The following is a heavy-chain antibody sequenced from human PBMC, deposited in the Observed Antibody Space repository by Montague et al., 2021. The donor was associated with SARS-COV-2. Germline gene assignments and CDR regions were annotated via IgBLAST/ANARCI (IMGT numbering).Heavy chain of an antibody. D-gene: IGHD3-10*01. CDR3: ARVAPRTKTRITLIRRFDY. Sequence: SETLSLTCAVYGGSFSGYHWTWIRQPPGKGLEWIGEINYSGSTNXNPSLKSRVTISVDTSKNQFSLKLSSVTAAGTAVYYCARVAPRTKTRITLIRRFDYWGQGTLFPVSS. CDR1: GGSFSGYH. V-gene: IGHV4-34*01. J-gene: IGHJ4*02. CDR2: INYSGST.